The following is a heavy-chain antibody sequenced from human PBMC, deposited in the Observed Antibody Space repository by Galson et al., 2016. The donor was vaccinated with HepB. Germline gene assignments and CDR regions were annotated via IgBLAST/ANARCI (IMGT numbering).Heavy chain of an antibody. CDR2: LRGSGSST. CDR1: GLTFNPYA. Sequence: LRLSCAGSGLTFNPYAMHWVRQAPGKGLEWVSGLRGSGSSTFYADSVQGRFTISRDKSKNTVFLQMNSLRVEDTAIYYCAKIDSSAWYPRGVYWGRGTLVTVSS. V-gene: IGHV3-23*01. CDR3: AKIDSSAWYPRGVY. J-gene: IGHJ4*02. D-gene: IGHD6-19*01.